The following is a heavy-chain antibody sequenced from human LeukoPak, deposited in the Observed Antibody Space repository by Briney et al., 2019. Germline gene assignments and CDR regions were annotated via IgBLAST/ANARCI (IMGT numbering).Heavy chain of an antibody. Sequence: GGSLRLSCAASGFTFSSYAMSWVRQAPGKGLEWVSAIKRSGGSAYYADSVKGRFTISRDNSKNTLYLQMNSLRAEDTAVYYCAKWIHIVVVTAIPGAFDIWGQGTMVTVSS. V-gene: IGHV3-23*01. J-gene: IGHJ3*02. CDR3: AKWIHIVVVTAIPGAFDI. CDR1: GFTFSSYA. CDR2: IKRSGGSA. D-gene: IGHD2-21*02.